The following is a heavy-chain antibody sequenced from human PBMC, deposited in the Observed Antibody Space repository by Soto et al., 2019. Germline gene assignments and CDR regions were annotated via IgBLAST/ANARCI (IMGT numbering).Heavy chain of an antibody. V-gene: IGHV4-34*01. Sequence: QVQLQQWGAGLLKPSETLSLTCAVYGGSFSGYYWSWIRQPPGKGLEWIGEINHSGSTNYNPSLKSLVTISVDTSKNQFSLKLSSVTAADTAVYYCARATLSIITICGVARGNYFDYWGQGTLVTVSS. D-gene: IGHD3-3*01. CDR1: GGSFSGYY. CDR2: INHSGST. J-gene: IGHJ4*02. CDR3: ARATLSIITICGVARGNYFDY.